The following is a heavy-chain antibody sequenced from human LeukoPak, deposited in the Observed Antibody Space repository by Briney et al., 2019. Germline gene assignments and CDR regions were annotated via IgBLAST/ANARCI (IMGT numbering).Heavy chain of an antibody. CDR3: ARHIDQPHYYYYGMDV. CDR1: GGTFSSYA. Sequence: ASVKVSCKASGGTFSSYAISWVRQAPGQGLEWMGGIIPIFGTANYAQKFQGRVTITADESTSTAYMELSSLRSEDTAVYYCARHIDQPHYYYYGMDVWGQGTTVTVSS. J-gene: IGHJ6*02. CDR2: IIPIFGTA. V-gene: IGHV1-69*13.